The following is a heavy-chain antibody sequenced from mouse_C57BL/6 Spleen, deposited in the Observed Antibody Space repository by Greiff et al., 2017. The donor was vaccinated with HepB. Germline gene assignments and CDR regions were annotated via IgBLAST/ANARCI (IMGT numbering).Heavy chain of an antibody. CDR1: GFTFTDYY. V-gene: IGHV7-3*01. J-gene: IGHJ2*01. Sequence: EVKLVESGGGLVQPGGSLSLSCAASGFTFTDYYMSWVRQPPGKALEWLGFIRNKANGYTTEYSASVKGRFTISRDNSQSILYLQMNALRAEDSATYYCARDSNYVYFDYWGQGTTLTVSS. D-gene: IGHD2-1*01. CDR3: ARDSNYVYFDY. CDR2: IRNKANGYTT.